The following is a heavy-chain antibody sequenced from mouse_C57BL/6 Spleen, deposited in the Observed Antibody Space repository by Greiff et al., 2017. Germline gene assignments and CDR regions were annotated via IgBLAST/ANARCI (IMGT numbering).Heavy chain of an antibody. V-gene: IGHV1-39*01. J-gene: IGHJ2*01. CDR2: INPNYGTT. D-gene: IGHD1-1*01. CDR3: ARWDSSGSSSFDY. CDR1: GYSFTDYN. Sequence: VHVKQSGPELVKPGASVKISCKASGYSFTDYNMNWVKQSNGKSLEWIGVINPNYGTTSYNQKFKGKATLTVDQSSSTAYMQLNSLTSEDSAVYYCARWDSSGSSSFDYWGQGTTLTVSS.